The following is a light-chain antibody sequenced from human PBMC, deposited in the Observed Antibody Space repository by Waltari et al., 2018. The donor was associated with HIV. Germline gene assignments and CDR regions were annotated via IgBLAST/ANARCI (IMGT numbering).Light chain of an antibody. V-gene: IGLV3-1*01. Sequence: SYDLTQPPSVSVSPGQPANITCSGDKLGDKYACWYQRKPGQSPVLVIYQDTKWPSGIPERFSGSNSGNTASLTISGTQAMDEADYYCQAWDSSTCVFGGGTKLTVL. CDR1: KLGDKY. CDR3: QAWDSSTCV. CDR2: QDT. J-gene: IGLJ2*01.